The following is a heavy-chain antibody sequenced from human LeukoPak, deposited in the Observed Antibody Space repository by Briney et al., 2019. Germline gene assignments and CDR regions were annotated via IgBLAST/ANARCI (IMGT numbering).Heavy chain of an antibody. V-gene: IGHV1-8*01. D-gene: IGHD5-18*01. CDR1: GYTFTSYD. CDR2: MNPNSGNT. Sequence: ASVKVSCKASGYTFTSYDINWVRQAPGQGLEWMGWMNPNSGNTVYAQKFQGRVTMTRNTSISTAYMELSSLRSEDTAVYYCARYSYSYGAWGQGTLVTVSS. J-gene: IGHJ5*02. CDR3: ARYSYSYGA.